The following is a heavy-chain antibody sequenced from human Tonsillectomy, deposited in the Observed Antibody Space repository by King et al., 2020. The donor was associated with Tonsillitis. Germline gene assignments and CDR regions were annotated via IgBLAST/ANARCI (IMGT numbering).Heavy chain of an antibody. Sequence: VQLVESGGGVVRPGGSLRVSCAASGFTFDDYGMSWVRQAPGKGLEWVSGINCNGGSTGYADYVKGRFTISRDNAKKSLYLQMNSLRVEDTALYYCARAVGFSYYYMDVWGKGTTVTVSS. CDR3: ARAVGFSYYYMDV. V-gene: IGHV3-20*04. J-gene: IGHJ6*03. CDR1: GFTFDDYG. CDR2: INCNGGST. D-gene: IGHD3-3*02.